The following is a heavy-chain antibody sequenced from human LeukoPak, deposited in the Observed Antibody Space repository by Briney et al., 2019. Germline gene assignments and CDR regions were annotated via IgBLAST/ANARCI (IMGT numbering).Heavy chain of an antibody. V-gene: IGHV3-23*01. CDR1: GFTFSSYA. CDR3: AKDRGSGWYENWFHP. D-gene: IGHD6-19*01. J-gene: IGHJ5*02. CDR2: ISAGGGST. Sequence: GGSLRLSCAASGFTFSSYAMNWVRQAPGKGLECVSGISAGGGSTYYADSVKGRFTISRDNSKNTLYVQMNSLRAEDTAVCYCAKDRGSGWYENWFHPWGQGTLVTVSS.